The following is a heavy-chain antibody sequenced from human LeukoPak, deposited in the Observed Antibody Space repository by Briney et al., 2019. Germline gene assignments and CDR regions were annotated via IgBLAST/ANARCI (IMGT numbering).Heavy chain of an antibody. CDR3: ARVDCSGGSCYSGPEFDY. Sequence: ASVKVSCKASGYTFTSYDINWVRQATGQGLEWMGWMNPNSGNTGYAQKFQGRVTMTRNTSISTAYMELSSLRSEGTAVYYCARVDCSGGSCYSGPEFDYWGQGTLVTVSS. CDR2: MNPNSGNT. J-gene: IGHJ4*02. CDR1: GYTFTSYD. D-gene: IGHD2-15*01. V-gene: IGHV1-8*01.